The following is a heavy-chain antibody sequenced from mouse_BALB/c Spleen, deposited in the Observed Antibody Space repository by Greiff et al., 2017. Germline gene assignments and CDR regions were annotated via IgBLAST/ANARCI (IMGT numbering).Heavy chain of an antibody. CDR1: GYTFSSYW. Sequence: QVQLQQSGAELMKPGASVKISCKATGYTFSSYWIEWVKQRPGHGLEWIGEILPGSGSTNYNEKFKGKATFTADTSSNTAYMQLSSLTSEDSAVYYCARRITRGLGYAMDYWGQGTSVTVSS. CDR3: ARRITRGLGYAMDY. CDR2: ILPGSGST. J-gene: IGHJ4*01. V-gene: IGHV1-9*01. D-gene: IGHD2-4*01.